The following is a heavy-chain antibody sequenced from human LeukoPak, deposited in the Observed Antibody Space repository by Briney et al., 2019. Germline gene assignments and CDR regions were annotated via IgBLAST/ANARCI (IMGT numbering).Heavy chain of an antibody. V-gene: IGHV3-43*01. CDR3: ATNYNY. CDR1: GFTFDDYD. Sequence: GSLRLSCVASGFTFDDYDMHWVRQAPGKGLEWVAFINWNGDNSHYADSVKGRFTISRDNSKNSLFLQMSGLRIEDTALHYCATNYNYWGRGTLVTVSS. J-gene: IGHJ4*02. CDR2: INWNGDNS.